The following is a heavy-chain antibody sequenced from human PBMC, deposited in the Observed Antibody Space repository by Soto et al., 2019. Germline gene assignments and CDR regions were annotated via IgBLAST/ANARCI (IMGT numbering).Heavy chain of an antibody. CDR3: ARVLSYGWFGELLVGADY. J-gene: IGHJ4*02. V-gene: IGHV3-11*01. CDR1: GFTFSDYY. D-gene: IGHD3-10*01. CDR2: ISSSGSTI. Sequence: LGGSLRLSCAASGFTFSDYYMSWIRQAPGKGLEWVSYISSSGSTIYYADSVKGRFTISRDNAKNSLYLQMNSLRAEDTAVYYCARVLSYGWFGELLVGADYWGQGTLVTVSS.